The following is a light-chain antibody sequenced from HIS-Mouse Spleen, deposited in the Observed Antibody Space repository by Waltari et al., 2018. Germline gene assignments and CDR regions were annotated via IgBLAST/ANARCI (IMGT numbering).Light chain of an antibody. Sequence: QSALTQPRSVSGSPGQSVTISCTGTSSDVGGYNYVSWYQQHPGKAPKLMIYDVSKRAPRVPDRFSGSKSGNTASLTISGLQAEDEADYYCCSYAGSYTLVFGGGTKLTVL. CDR2: DVS. CDR1: SSDVGGYNY. J-gene: IGLJ2*01. CDR3: CSYAGSYTLV. V-gene: IGLV2-11*01.